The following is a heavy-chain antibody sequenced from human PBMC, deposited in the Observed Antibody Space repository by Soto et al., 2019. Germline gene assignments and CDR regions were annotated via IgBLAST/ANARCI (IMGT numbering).Heavy chain of an antibody. Sequence: SETLSLTCAVSGGSISSSNWWSWVRQPPGKGLEWIGEIYHSGSTNYNPSLKSRVTISVDKSKNQFSLKLSSVTAADTAVYYCAGKNQGGITIFGVVIDYYGMDVWGQGTTVTVSS. J-gene: IGHJ6*02. D-gene: IGHD3-3*01. V-gene: IGHV4-4*02. CDR1: GGSISSSNW. CDR3: AGKNQGGITIFGVVIDYYGMDV. CDR2: IYHSGST.